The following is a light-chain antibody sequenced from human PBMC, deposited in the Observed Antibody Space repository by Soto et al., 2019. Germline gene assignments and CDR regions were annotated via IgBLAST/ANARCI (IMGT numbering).Light chain of an antibody. J-gene: IGKJ5*01. CDR3: QQRSNWPIT. V-gene: IGKV3-11*01. CDR2: DAS. CDR1: QSVSSN. Sequence: EKALTQSPVTLSLSPGERATLSCRASQSVSSNLAWYQQRPGQAPRLLIYDASNRATGIPARFSGSGSGTDFTLTISSLEPEDFAVYYCQQRSNWPITFGQGTRLEIK.